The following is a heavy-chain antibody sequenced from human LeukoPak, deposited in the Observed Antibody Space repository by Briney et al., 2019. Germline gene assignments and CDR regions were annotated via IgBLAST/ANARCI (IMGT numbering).Heavy chain of an antibody. J-gene: IGHJ5*02. CDR2: IYTSGST. D-gene: IGHD2-2*01. CDR3: ARGYCSSTSCYAYNWFDP. CDR1: GGSISSGSYY. V-gene: IGHV4-61*02. Sequence: SETLSLTCTVSGGSISSGSYYWSWIRQPAGKGLEWIVRIYTSGSTNYNPSLKSRVTISVDTSKNQFSLKLSSVTAADPAVYYCARGYCSSTSCYAYNWFDPWGQGTLVTVSS.